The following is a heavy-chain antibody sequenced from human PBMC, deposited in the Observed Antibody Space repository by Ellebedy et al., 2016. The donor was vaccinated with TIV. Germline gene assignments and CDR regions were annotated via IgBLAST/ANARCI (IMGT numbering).Heavy chain of an antibody. V-gene: IGHV3-21*04. Sequence: GGSLRLXXAASGFTFNIAGMTWVRQAPGKGLEWVGTIVFSGTAAYYSDSVKGRFIISRDNSKNTVYLQMNSLRSEDTAVYYCRPGHYSDAWGQGTLVTVSS. CDR2: IVFSGTAA. J-gene: IGHJ4*02. CDR3: RPGHYSDA. CDR1: GFTFNIAG.